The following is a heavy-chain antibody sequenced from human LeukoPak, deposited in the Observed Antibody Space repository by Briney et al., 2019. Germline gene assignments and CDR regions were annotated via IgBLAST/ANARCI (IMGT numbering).Heavy chain of an antibody. V-gene: IGHV4-59*08. J-gene: IGHJ5*02. CDR2: IYYSWST. CDR1: GGSISSYY. Sequence: PSETLSLTCTVSGGSISSYYWSWIRQPPGKGLEWIGYIYYSWSTNYNPSLKSRVTISVDTSKNQFSLKLSSVTAADTAVYYCASQLWPRSGWFDPWGQGTLVTASS. CDR3: ASQLWPRSGWFDP. D-gene: IGHD5-18*01.